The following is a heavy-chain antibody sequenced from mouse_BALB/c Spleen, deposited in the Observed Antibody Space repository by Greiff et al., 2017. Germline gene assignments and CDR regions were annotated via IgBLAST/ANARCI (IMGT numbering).Heavy chain of an antibody. Sequence: EVQGVESGGGLVKPGGSLKLSCAASGFTFSSFGMHWVRQAPEKGLEWVAYISSGSSTIYYADTVKGRFTISRDNPKNTLFLQMTSLRSEDTAMYYCARSGGSSTVYFDYWGQGTTLTVSS. J-gene: IGHJ2*01. CDR1: GFTFSSFG. CDR2: ISSGSSTI. D-gene: IGHD1-1*01. V-gene: IGHV5-17*02. CDR3: ARSGGSSTVYFDY.